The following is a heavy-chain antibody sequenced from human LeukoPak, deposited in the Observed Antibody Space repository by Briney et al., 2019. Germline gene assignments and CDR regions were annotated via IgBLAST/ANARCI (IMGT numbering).Heavy chain of an antibody. J-gene: IGHJ5*02. V-gene: IGHV4-38-2*02. D-gene: IGHD3-10*01. Sequence: PSETLSLTCAVSDYSITGDYYWGWIRQPPGKGLEWIGSIYHSGSTYYNPSLKSRVTISVDTSKNQFSLKLTSVNAADAAVYCCAREGSTSGTNWFDPWGQGTLVTVSS. CDR3: AREGSTSGTNWFDP. CDR2: IYHSGST. CDR1: DYSITGDYY.